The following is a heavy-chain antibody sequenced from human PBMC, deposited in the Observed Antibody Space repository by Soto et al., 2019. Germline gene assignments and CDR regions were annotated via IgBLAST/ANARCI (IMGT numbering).Heavy chain of an antibody. CDR2: IYYSGST. Sequence: PSETLSLTCTVSGGSISSYYWSWIRQPPGKGLEWIGTIYYSGSTFYNPSLKSRVTISVDTSKNQFSLKLSSVTAADTAVYYCARDGYTYGLSHFDYWGQGTLVTVSS. D-gene: IGHD5-18*01. J-gene: IGHJ4*02. CDR3: ARDGYTYGLSHFDY. CDR1: GGSISSYY. V-gene: IGHV4-59*01.